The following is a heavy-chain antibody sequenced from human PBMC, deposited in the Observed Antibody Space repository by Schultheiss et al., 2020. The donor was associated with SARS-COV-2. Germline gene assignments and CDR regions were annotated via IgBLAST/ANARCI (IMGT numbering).Heavy chain of an antibody. CDR3: ARQGWIVGATTLSYYYYMDV. J-gene: IGHJ6*03. CDR2: IYYSGST. V-gene: IGHV4-59*08. CDR1: GGSISSYY. D-gene: IGHD1-26*01. Sequence: SETLSLTCTVSGGSISSYYWSWIRQPPGKGLEWIGYIYYSGSTNYNPSLKSRVTISVDTSKNQFSLKLSSVTAADTAVYYCARQGWIVGATTLSYYYYMDVWGKGTTVTVSS.